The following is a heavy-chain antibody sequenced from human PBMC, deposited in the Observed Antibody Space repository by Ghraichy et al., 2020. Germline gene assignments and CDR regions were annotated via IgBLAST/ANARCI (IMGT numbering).Heavy chain of an antibody. J-gene: IGHJ6*02. Sequence: GGSLRLSCVGSGFTFTYNMDWVRQAPGKGLEWVAFISRSGDGIYYADSAKGRFTISRDNAKNSLYLQMNSLRDEDTAVYYCVREGVIMSYYYSIMDVWGQGTTVTVSS. D-gene: IGHD3-16*01. V-gene: IGHV3-48*02. CDR2: ISRSGDGI. CDR1: GFTFTYN. CDR3: VREGVIMSYYYSIMDV.